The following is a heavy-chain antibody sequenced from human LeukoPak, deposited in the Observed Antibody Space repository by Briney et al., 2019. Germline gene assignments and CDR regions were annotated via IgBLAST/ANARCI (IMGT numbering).Heavy chain of an antibody. J-gene: IGHJ4*02. CDR1: GGTFSSYA. D-gene: IGHD4-17*01. CDR2: IIPIFGTA. CDR3: ARDPTTVTPYYFDY. Sequence: SVMVSCKASGGTFSSYAISWVRQAPGQGLEWMGRIIPIFGTANYAQKFQGRVTITTDESTSTAYMELSSLRSEDTAVYYCARDPTTVTPYYFDYWGQGTLVTVSS. V-gene: IGHV1-69*05.